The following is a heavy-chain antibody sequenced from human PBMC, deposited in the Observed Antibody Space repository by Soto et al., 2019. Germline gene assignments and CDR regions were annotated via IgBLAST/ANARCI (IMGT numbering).Heavy chain of an antibody. Sequence: QLQLQESGPGLVKPSETLSLTCTVSGGSISSSSYYWGWIRQPPGKGLEWIGSIYYSGSTYYNPSLRSRVTMSVDTSKNQFSLKLSSVTAADTAVYYCATHRTRTVLYYSYYMDVWGKGPTVTVSS. CDR3: ATHRTRTVLYYSYYMDV. CDR2: IYYSGST. CDR1: GGSISSSSYY. J-gene: IGHJ6*03. V-gene: IGHV4-39*01. D-gene: IGHD4-17*01.